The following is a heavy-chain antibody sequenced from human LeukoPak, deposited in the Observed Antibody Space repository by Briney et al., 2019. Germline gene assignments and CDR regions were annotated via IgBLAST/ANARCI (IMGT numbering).Heavy chain of an antibody. CDR3: ARDTSAWRYGMDV. J-gene: IGHJ6*02. D-gene: IGHD6-19*01. Sequence: TGGSLRLSCAASGFTFSSYAMSWVRQAPGKGLEWVSAISGSGGSTYYADSVKGRFTISRDNSKNSLYLQMNSLRDEDTAVYYCARDTSAWRYGMDVWGQGTTVTVSS. V-gene: IGHV3-23*01. CDR1: GFTFSSYA. CDR2: ISGSGGST.